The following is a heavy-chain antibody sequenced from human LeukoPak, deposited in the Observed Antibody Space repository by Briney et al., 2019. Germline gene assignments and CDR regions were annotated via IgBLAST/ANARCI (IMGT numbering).Heavy chain of an antibody. V-gene: IGHV3-30*03. CDR2: ISYDGSNK. CDR1: GFTFSSYS. Sequence: GGSLRLSCAASGFTFSSYSMNWVRQAPGKGLEWVAVISYDGSNKYYADSVKGRFTISRDNSKNTLYLQMNSLRAEDTAVYYCARDSRIAAAGYFDYWGQGTLVTVSS. J-gene: IGHJ4*02. CDR3: ARDSRIAAAGYFDY. D-gene: IGHD6-13*01.